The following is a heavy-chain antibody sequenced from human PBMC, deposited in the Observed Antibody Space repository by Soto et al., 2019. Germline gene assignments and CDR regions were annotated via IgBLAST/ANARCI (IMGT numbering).Heavy chain of an antibody. Sequence: QLQLQESASGLVKPSQTLALTCAVSGGSISDDRHTWSWIRQPPGKALEWIGYIDHRGNTYYHPSFRPRATLSVDTSKNHFALKLTSVTAADTAFYFCARARGGYDLVKWGQGTLVTVSS. V-gene: IGHV4-30-2*01. CDR2: IDHRGNT. CDR3: ARARGGYDLVK. D-gene: IGHD5-18*01. CDR1: GGSISDDRHT. J-gene: IGHJ4*02.